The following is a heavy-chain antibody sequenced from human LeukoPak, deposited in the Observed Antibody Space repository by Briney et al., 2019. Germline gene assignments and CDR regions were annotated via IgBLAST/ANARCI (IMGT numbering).Heavy chain of an antibody. Sequence: GGSLRLSCAASGFIFSRYGIHWVRQSPGKGLEWVAFIRYDGSDQYYADSVKGRFTISRDNSKNTLYLQMNSLRVEDTAVYYCAKDHTSIWYEGGGNAFDIWGXGTMVTVSS. CDR3: AKDHTSIWYEGGGNAFDI. CDR1: GFIFSRYG. CDR2: IRYDGSDQ. D-gene: IGHD6-13*01. V-gene: IGHV3-30*02. J-gene: IGHJ3*02.